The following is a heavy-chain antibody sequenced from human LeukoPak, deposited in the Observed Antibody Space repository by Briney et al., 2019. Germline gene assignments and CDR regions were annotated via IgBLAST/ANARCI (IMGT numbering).Heavy chain of an antibody. V-gene: IGHV4-61*02. CDR3: ARSSRSWSTFDN. Sequence: SETLSLTRTVSGGSISSGSYYWSWIRQPAGKGLEWIGRIYTSGSTNYNPSLKSRVTISVDTSKNQFSLKLSSVTAADTAVYYCARSSRSWSTFDNWGQGTLVTVSS. J-gene: IGHJ4*02. CDR1: GGSISSGSYY. D-gene: IGHD2-2*01. CDR2: IYTSGST.